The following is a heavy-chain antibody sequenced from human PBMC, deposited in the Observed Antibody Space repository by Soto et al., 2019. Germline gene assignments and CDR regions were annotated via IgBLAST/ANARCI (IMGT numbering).Heavy chain of an antibody. J-gene: IGHJ4*02. D-gene: IGHD4-4*01. CDR2: ISSTGSTI. CDR1: GFTFSSYS. Sequence: GGSLRLSCAASGFTFSSYSMNWVRQAPGKGLEWLSYISSTGSTIYYADSVEGRFTISRDNAKNSLYLQMNSLRDEDTAVYYCARDDYSNYLPSDYRGQGTLVTVSS. V-gene: IGHV3-48*02. CDR3: ARDDYSNYLPSDY.